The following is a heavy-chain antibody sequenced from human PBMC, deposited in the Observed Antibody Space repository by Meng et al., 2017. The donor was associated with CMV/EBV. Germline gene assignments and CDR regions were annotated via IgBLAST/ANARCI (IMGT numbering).Heavy chain of an antibody. D-gene: IGHD1-26*01. CDR1: GGTFSSYA. V-gene: IGHV1-69*01. CDR3: ARDGKSIVGATHFDY. J-gene: IGHJ4*02. CDR2: IIPIFGTA. Sequence: ASGGTFSSYAISWVRQAPGQGLEWMGGIIPIFGTANYAQKFQGRVTITADESTSTAYMELSSLRSEDTAVYYCARDGKSIVGATHFDYWGQGTLVTAPQ.